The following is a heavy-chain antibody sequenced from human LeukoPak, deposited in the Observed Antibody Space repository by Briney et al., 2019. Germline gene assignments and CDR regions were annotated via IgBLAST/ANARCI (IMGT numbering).Heavy chain of an antibody. D-gene: IGHD6-19*01. J-gene: IGHJ4*02. CDR3: VNSSPGGGWLVSWNFDY. V-gene: IGHV4-39*01. Sequence: LGTLSLTCTVSGGSISSNNYYWGWIRQPPGKGLEWIGNTYYSGSTYYNPSLKSRVTISVDTSKNQFSLKMSSVTAADTAVYYCVNSSPGGGWLVSWNFDYWGQGTLVTVSS. CDR2: TYYSGST. CDR1: GGSISSNNYY.